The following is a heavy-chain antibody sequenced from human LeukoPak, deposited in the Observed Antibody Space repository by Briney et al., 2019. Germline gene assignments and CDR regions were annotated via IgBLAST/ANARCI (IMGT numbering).Heavy chain of an antibody. V-gene: IGHV3-23*01. CDR1: GFTFSSYA. D-gene: IGHD5-12*01. CDR3: TQLEGGYVSGPDY. Sequence: GGSLRLSCAASGFTFSSYAMSWVRQAPGKGLEWVSAISGSGGSTYYADSVKGRFTISRDNSKNTLYLQMNSLRAEDTAVYYCTQLEGGYVSGPDYWGQGTLVTVSS. J-gene: IGHJ4*02. CDR2: ISGSGGST.